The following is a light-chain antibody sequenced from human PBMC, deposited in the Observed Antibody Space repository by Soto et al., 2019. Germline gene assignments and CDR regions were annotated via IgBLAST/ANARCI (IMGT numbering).Light chain of an antibody. Sequence: EIGLTQSPVTLSLSPGERATLSCRASQSVSRYLAWYQQKPGRAPRLLIHDTSTRATGVPDTFSGSGSGTEFTLTISSLEPEDFAMYYCQQRFSWPPTFGAGTHLEIK. V-gene: IGKV3-11*01. CDR2: DTS. J-gene: IGKJ4*01. CDR3: QQRFSWPPT. CDR1: QSVSRY.